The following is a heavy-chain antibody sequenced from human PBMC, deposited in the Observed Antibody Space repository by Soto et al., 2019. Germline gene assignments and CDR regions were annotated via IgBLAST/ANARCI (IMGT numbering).Heavy chain of an antibody. Sequence: EVQLLESGGGLVQPGGSLRLSCATTGFTFISHAMTWVRQAPGKGLDWVSAIRPSGAGALYAVSVKGRFTISRADFKNVLHLQMNSLRPEDTAVYYCAKCTVGTVLSSGWCNWFDPWGQGTLVTVSS. D-gene: IGHD6-19*01. CDR2: IRPSGAGA. J-gene: IGHJ5*02. V-gene: IGHV3-23*01. CDR3: AKCTVGTVLSSGWCNWFDP. CDR1: GFTFISHA.